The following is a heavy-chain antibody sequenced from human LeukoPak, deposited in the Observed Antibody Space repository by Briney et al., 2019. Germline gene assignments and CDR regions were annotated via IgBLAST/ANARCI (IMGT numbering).Heavy chain of an antibody. CDR1: GYTFTDSY. CDR2: INPNSGGT. J-gene: IGHJ4*02. Sequence: ASVKVSCKASGYTFTDSYMHWVRQAPGQGLEWMGWINPNSGGTNYAQKFQDRVTMTRDTSISTAYMEVSSLRSDDTAVYYCARDRGTTATTVFDFDYWGPGTVVTVSS. V-gene: IGHV1-2*02. CDR3: ARDRGTTATTVFDFDY. D-gene: IGHD1-1*01.